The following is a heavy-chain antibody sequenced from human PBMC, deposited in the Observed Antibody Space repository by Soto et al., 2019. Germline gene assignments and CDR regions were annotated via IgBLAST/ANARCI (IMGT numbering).Heavy chain of an antibody. J-gene: IGHJ6*02. Sequence: SETLSLTCTVSGGSISSYYWSWIRQPAGKGLEWIGRIYTSGSTNYNPSLKSRVTMSVDTSKNQFSLKLSSVTAADTAVYYCARDQRVTIFGVVTQRRTYGMDVWGQGTTVTVSS. CDR1: GGSISSYY. V-gene: IGHV4-4*07. CDR2: IYTSGST. CDR3: ARDQRVTIFGVVTQRRTYGMDV. D-gene: IGHD3-3*01.